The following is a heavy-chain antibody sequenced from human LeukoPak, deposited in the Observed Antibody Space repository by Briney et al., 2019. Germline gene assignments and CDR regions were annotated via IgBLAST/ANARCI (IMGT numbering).Heavy chain of an antibody. J-gene: IGHJ5*02. D-gene: IGHD1-26*01. CDR1: GGSISSLSYY. Sequence: KPSETLSLTCTVSGGSISSLSYYWGWIRQTPGKGLEWIGRLYNRDITYYSPSLESRVAISGDTSKNQFSLTLRAVTAADTGLYFCAVQESGNYKNWFDPWGQGTHVLVS. V-gene: IGHV4-39*01. CDR2: LYNRDIT. CDR3: AVQESGNYKNWFDP.